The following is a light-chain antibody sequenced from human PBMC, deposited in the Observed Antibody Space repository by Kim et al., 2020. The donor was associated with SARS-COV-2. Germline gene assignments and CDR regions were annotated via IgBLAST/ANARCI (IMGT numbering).Light chain of an antibody. CDR3: QQYNNWSLT. J-gene: IGKJ4*01. CDR1: QSVSSN. Sequence: CHGDNATLSCRASQSVSSNLAWYQQKPGQAPRLLIYGASTRATGIPARFSGSGSGTEFTLTISSLQSEDFAVYYCQQYNNWSLTFGGGTKVDIK. CDR2: GAS. V-gene: IGKV3-15*01.